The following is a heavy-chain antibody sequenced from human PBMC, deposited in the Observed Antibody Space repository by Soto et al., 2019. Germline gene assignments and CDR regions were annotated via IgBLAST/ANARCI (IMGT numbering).Heavy chain of an antibody. J-gene: IGHJ5*02. Sequence: GASVKVSCKVFGYTLSELSFHWVRQAPGKGLEWMATFDPEDGERIYAQKFQGRVTMTEDTSTDTAYMEVSGLKSEDTAVYYCATALSRVGATFAPGGQGTLLT. CDR2: FDPEDGER. D-gene: IGHD1-26*01. CDR1: GYTLSELS. CDR3: ATALSRVGATFAP. V-gene: IGHV1-24*01.